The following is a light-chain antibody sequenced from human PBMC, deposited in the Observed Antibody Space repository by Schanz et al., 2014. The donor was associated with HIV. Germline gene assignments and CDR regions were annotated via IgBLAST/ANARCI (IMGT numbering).Light chain of an antibody. V-gene: IGLV2-8*01. CDR3: SSYGGNNNLV. J-gene: IGLJ2*01. CDR1: SSDIGTFDY. Sequence: QSALTQPASVSGSPGQSITISCTGTSSDIGTFDYVSWYQQHPGKAPKLIIFEVSERPSGVPDRFSGSKSGNTASLTVSGLQAEDEADYYCSSYGGNNNLVFGGGTKLTVL. CDR2: EVS.